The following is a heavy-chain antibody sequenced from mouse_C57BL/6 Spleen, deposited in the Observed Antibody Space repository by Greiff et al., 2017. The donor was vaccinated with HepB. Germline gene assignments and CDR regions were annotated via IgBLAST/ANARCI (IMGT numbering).Heavy chain of an antibody. CDR2: INPGSGGT. CDR3: ARYGDWDYFDY. D-gene: IGHD4-1*01. J-gene: IGHJ2*01. V-gene: IGHV1-54*01. CDR1: GYAFTNYL. Sequence: VKVVESGAELVRPGTSVKVSCKASGYAFTNYLIEWVKQRPGQGLEWIGVINPGSGGTNYNEKFKGKATLTADKSSSPAYMQLSSLTSEDSAVYFCARYGDWDYFDYWGQGTTLTVSS.